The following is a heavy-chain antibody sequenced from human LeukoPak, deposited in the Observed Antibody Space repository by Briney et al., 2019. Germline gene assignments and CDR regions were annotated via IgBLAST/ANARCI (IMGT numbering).Heavy chain of an antibody. CDR1: GFTFRGNL. D-gene: IGHD6-13*01. J-gene: IGHJ3*01. Sequence: GGSLRLSCAASGFTFRGNLLHWVRQAPGKGLEWVAGSSSDGGEQYYAGSVKGRFTFSRDNSKSTLVLQMSSLRPDDTAVYYCARESSSRRFVFDVWGQGTLVTVSS. V-gene: IGHV3-30*15. CDR2: SSSDGGEQ. CDR3: ARESSSRRFVFDV.